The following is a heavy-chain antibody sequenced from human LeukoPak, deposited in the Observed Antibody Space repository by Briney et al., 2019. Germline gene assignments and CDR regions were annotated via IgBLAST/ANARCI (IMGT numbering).Heavy chain of an antibody. CDR3: ARGVVVPAASRVAYYYYYMDV. CDR1: GGTFSSYA. Sequence: SVKVSCKASGGTFSSYAISWVRQAPGQGLEWMGGIIPIFGTANYAQKLQGRVTITTDESTNTAYMELSSLRSEDTAVYYCARGVVVPAASRVAYYYYYMDVWGKGTTVTVSS. J-gene: IGHJ6*03. V-gene: IGHV1-69*05. D-gene: IGHD2-2*01. CDR2: IIPIFGTA.